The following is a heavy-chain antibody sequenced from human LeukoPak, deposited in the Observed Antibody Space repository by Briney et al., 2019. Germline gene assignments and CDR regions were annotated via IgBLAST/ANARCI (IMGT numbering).Heavy chain of an antibody. Sequence: GAPLQTSCEACGSICTNYWIGWGRPLPGKGLGWMGIIYPGDSDTRYSPSFQGQGTISADKSISTAYLQWSSLKASDTAMYYCSRLTTVTTTTPYYMDVWGKGTTVTVSS. CDR1: GSICTNYW. CDR3: SRLTTVTTTTPYYMDV. V-gene: IGHV5-51*01. D-gene: IGHD4-11*01. CDR2: IYPGDSDT. J-gene: IGHJ6*03.